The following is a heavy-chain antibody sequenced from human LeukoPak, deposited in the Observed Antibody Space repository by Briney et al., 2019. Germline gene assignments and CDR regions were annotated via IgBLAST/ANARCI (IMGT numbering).Heavy chain of an antibody. CDR3: AKDLLRFLEWGHYGMDV. CDR1: GFTFSSYG. D-gene: IGHD3-3*01. CDR2: ISYDGSNK. V-gene: IGHV3-30*18. Sequence: GSLRLSCAASGFTFSSYGTHLVRQAPGKGLEWVAVISYDGSNKYYADSVKGRFTISRDNSKNTLYLQMNSLRAEDTAVYYCAKDLLRFLEWGHYGMDVWGQGTTVTVSS. J-gene: IGHJ6*02.